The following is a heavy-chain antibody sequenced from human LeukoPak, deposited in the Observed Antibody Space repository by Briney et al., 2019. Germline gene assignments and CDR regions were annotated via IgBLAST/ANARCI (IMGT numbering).Heavy chain of an antibody. CDR3: ARVHLTYYYDSSGHSFDY. V-gene: IGHV3-30*03. CDR2: ISYDGSNK. CDR1: GFTFSSYG. Sequence: PGGSLRLSCAASGFTFSSYGMHWVRQAPGKGLEWVAVISYDGSNKYYADSVKGRFTISRDNFKNTLYLQVNSLSTEDTAVYYCARVHLTYYYDSSGHSFDYWGQGTLVTVSS. J-gene: IGHJ4*02. D-gene: IGHD3-22*01.